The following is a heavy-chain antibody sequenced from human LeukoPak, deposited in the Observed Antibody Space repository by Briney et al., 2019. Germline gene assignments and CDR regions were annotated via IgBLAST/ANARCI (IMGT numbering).Heavy chain of an antibody. D-gene: IGHD4/OR15-4a*01. CDR2: INTDGSST. CDR3: ARVTRDYGRDC. CDR1: GFTVSSYW. J-gene: IGHJ4*02. Sequence: GGSLRLSCAASGFTVSSYWMHWVRQAPGKGLVWVSRINTDGSSTSYADSVKGRFTISRDNAKNTLCLQTNSLRAEDTAVYYCARVTRDYGRDCWGQGTLVTVSS. V-gene: IGHV3-74*01.